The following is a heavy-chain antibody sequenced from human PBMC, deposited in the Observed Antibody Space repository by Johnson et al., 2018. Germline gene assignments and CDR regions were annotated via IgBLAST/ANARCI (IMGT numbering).Heavy chain of an antibody. V-gene: IGHV3-11*04. D-gene: IGHD3-10*01. J-gene: IGHJ3*02. CDR3: ACHLGFGSDAFDI. CDR2: ISSSGSTI. Sequence: QVQLVESGGGLVKPGGSLRLSCAASGFTFSDYYMSWIRQAPGKGLAWVSYISSSGSTIYYAASVKGRFTISRDNAKNSLYLQMNSLRAEDTAVFYCACHLGFGSDAFDIWGQGTMVTVSS. CDR1: GFTFSDYY.